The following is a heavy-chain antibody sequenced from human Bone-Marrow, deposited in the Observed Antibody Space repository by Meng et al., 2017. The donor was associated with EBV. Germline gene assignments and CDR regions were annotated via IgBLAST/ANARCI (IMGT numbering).Heavy chain of an antibody. Sequence: SGQGWGSRADSLYLTGPVLGCSIRISSYYWGCIPQPPGKGLEWIGSIYYSGSTYYNPSLKSRVTISVDTSKNQFSLKLSSVTAADTAVYYCARVVAAIDYWGQGTLVTVSS. J-gene: IGHJ4*02. CDR2: IYYSGST. V-gene: IGHV4-39*07. CDR3: ARVVAAIDY. CDR1: GCSIRISSYY. D-gene: IGHD2-15*01.